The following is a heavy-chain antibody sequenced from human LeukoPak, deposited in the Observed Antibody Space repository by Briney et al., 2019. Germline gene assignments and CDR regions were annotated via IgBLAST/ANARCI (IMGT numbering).Heavy chain of an antibody. J-gene: IGHJ4*02. Sequence: SQTLSLTCAISGDSVSSNSATWTWIRQSPSRGLEWLGRTYYRSKWYNDYAVSVKSRITINPDTSKNQFSLQLNSVSPEDTAVYYCTRGSSSNSWYFDFWGQGTLVTVSS. D-gene: IGHD6-13*01. CDR1: GDSVSSNSAT. CDR3: TRGSSSNSWYFDF. V-gene: IGHV6-1*01. CDR2: TYYRSKWYN.